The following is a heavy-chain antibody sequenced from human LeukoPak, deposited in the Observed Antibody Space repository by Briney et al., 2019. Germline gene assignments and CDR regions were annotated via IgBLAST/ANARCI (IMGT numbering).Heavy chain of an antibody. CDR3: ARRGTLGAFDI. Sequence: PSETLSLTCTVSGGSISSYYWSWIRQAPGKGLEWIGYIYYSGSTNYNPSLKSRVTISVDTSKNQFSLKLSSVTAADTAVYYCARRGTLGAFDIWGQGTMVTVSS. D-gene: IGHD1-1*01. V-gene: IGHV4-59*01. CDR2: IYYSGST. J-gene: IGHJ3*02. CDR1: GGSISSYY.